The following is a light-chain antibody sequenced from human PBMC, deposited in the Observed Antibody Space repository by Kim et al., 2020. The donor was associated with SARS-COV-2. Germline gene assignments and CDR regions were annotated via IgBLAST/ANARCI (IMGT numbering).Light chain of an antibody. J-gene: IGLJ1*01. Sequence: QSITFSCAGSSSDVGGYDYGSWYQQHPGKAPKVMIYDVRNRPSGVSDRFSGSKSGNTASLTISGLQAEDEADYYCSSYTSSSTNYVFGTGTKVTVL. CDR3: SSYTSSSTNYV. CDR1: SSDVGGYDY. V-gene: IGLV2-14*04. CDR2: DVR.